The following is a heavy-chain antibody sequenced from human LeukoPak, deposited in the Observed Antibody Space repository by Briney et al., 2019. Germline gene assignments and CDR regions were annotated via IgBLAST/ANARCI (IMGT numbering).Heavy chain of an antibody. CDR1: EFVFSDYY. Sequence: PGGSLRLSCAASEFVFSDYYMSWIRQAPGKGLEWVSYISDSGSTIYYADSVEGRFTISRDNVKNSLYLQMNGLRAEDTAVYYCAREMEGDYGSGTFFDLWGQGNMVTVSS. D-gene: IGHD3-10*01. V-gene: IGHV3-11*01. CDR3: AREMEGDYGSGTFFDL. CDR2: ISDSGSTI. J-gene: IGHJ4*02.